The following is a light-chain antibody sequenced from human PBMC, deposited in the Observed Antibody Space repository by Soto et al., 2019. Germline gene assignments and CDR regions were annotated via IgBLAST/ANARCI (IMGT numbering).Light chain of an antibody. V-gene: IGKV3-11*01. CDR1: QSVVTY. Sequence: EIVLTQSPATLSLSPGERATLSCRASQSVVTYLAWYQQKPGQAPRLIIYDASIMATGIPARFSGSGSGTDFTLTISSLEPEDFAVYYFQQRTNWPPLTFGGGTKVEIK. CDR3: QQRTNWPPLT. CDR2: DAS. J-gene: IGKJ4*01.